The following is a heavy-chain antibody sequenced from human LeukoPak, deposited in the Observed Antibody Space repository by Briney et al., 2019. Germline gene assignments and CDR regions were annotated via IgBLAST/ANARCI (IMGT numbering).Heavy chain of an antibody. CDR2: IYYSGST. CDR1: GGSISSYY. CDR3: ARELTGIAVAGTALDAFDI. V-gene: IGHV4-59*01. Sequence: SETLSLTYTVSGGSISSYYRSWIRQPPGKGLEWIGYIYYSGSTNYNPSLKSRVTISVDTSKNQFSLKLSSVTAADTAVYYCARELTGIAVAGTALDAFDIWGQGTMVTVSS. D-gene: IGHD6-19*01. J-gene: IGHJ3*02.